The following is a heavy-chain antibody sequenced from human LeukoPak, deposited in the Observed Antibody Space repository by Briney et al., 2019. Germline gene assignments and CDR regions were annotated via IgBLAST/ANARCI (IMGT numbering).Heavy chain of an antibody. CDR3: ARDWYYDFWSGYHGDHDHNKFDP. D-gene: IGHD3-3*01. J-gene: IGHJ5*02. CDR1: GYTFTSYG. V-gene: IGHV1-18*01. Sequence: GASVKVSCKASGYTFTSYGISWVRQAPGQGLEWMGWISAYNGNTNYAQKLQGRVTMTTDTSTSTAYMELRSLRSDDTAVYYCARDWYYDFWSGYHGDHDHNKFDPWGQGTLVTVSS. CDR2: ISAYNGNT.